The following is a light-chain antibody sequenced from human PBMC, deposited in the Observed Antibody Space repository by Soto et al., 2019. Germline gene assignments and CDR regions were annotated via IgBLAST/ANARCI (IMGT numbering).Light chain of an antibody. CDR2: EVS. Sequence: QSVLTQPASVSGSPGQSTTISCTGTSSDVGSYNLVSWYQQHPGKAPKLMIYEVSKRPSGVSNRFSGSKSGNTASLTISGLQAEDEADYYCCSYAGSSTPYVFGTGTRSPS. J-gene: IGLJ1*01. CDR3: CSYAGSSTPYV. CDR1: SSDVGSYNL. V-gene: IGLV2-23*02.